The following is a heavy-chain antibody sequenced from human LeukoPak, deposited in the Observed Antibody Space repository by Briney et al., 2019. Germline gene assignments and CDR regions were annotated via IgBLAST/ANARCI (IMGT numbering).Heavy chain of an antibody. V-gene: IGHV4-59*01. D-gene: IGHD2-15*01. CDR1: VGSHSGYY. CDR3: ARIHRYCSGGACYVLDN. Sequence: SETLSLTCVVSVGSHSGYYWGWIRQPPGRGLEWVGYVYYSGSTNYNPSFKSRITISVDTSRNQFSLQLSSVTVADTAVYYCARIHRYCSGGACYVLDNWGQGTLVAVSS. J-gene: IGHJ4*02. CDR2: VYYSGST.